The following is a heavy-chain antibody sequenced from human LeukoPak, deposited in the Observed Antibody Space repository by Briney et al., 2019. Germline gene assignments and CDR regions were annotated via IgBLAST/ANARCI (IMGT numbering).Heavy chain of an antibody. Sequence: GSSVKVSCKASGGTFSSYAISWVRQAPGQGLEWMGWISAYNGNTNYAQELQGRVTMTTDTSTSTAYMELRSLRSDDTAVYYCARVSNYYPYYFDYWGQGTLVTVSS. V-gene: IGHV1-18*01. CDR2: ISAYNGNT. CDR3: ARVSNYYPYYFDY. D-gene: IGHD3-22*01. J-gene: IGHJ4*02. CDR1: GGTFSSYA.